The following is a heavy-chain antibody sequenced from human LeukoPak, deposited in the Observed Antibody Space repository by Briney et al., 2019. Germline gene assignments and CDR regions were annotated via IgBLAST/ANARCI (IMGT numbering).Heavy chain of an antibody. D-gene: IGHD2-15*01. V-gene: IGHV1-2*02. CDR3: ATRVVVADVGGWFDP. J-gene: IGHJ5*02. CDR1: GYTFTGYY. CDR2: INPNSGGT. Sequence: ASVKVSCKASGYTFTGYYMHWVRQAPGQGLEWMGWINPNSGGTNYAQKFQGRVTMTRDTSIGTAYMELSRLRSDDTAVYYCATRVVVADVGGWFDPWDQGTLVTVSS.